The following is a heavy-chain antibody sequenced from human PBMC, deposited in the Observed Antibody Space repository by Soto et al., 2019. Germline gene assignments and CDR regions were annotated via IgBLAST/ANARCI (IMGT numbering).Heavy chain of an antibody. J-gene: IGHJ3*02. D-gene: IGHD6-13*01. CDR2: ISSSSSYI. Sequence: EVQLVESGGGLVKPGGSLRLSCAASGFTFSSYSMNWVRQAPGKGLEWVSSISSSSSYIYYADSVKGRFTISRDNAKNSRYLQMNSLRAEDTAVYYCASPSIANDAFDIWGQGTMVTVSS. V-gene: IGHV3-21*01. CDR1: GFTFSSYS. CDR3: ASPSIANDAFDI.